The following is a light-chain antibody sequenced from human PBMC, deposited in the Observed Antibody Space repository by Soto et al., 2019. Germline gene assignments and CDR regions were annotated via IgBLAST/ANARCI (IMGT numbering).Light chain of an antibody. CDR2: EGS. CDR3: QQCSTYSRT. J-gene: IGKJ1*01. Sequence: DIQMTQSPSTLSASVGDRVTITCRASQSINTWLAWYQQKPGEAPKLLIYEGSTLGRGVPSRFSGSGSGTEFTLTISSLQPDDFATCFCQQCSTYSRTFGQGTKVEVK. CDR1: QSINTW. V-gene: IGKV1-5*03.